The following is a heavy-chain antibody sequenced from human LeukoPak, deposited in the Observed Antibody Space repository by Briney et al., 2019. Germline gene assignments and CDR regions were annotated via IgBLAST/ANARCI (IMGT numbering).Heavy chain of an antibody. CDR2: ISSSSSYI. Sequence: PGGSLRLSCAASGFTFSSYSMNWVRQAPGKGLEWVSSISSSSSYIYYADSVKGRFTISRDNAKNSLYLRMNSLRAEDTAVYYCARDGIAAAGTVVYYYYMDVWGKGTTVTVSS. V-gene: IGHV3-21*01. J-gene: IGHJ6*03. CDR1: GFTFSSYS. D-gene: IGHD6-13*01. CDR3: ARDGIAAAGTVVYYYYMDV.